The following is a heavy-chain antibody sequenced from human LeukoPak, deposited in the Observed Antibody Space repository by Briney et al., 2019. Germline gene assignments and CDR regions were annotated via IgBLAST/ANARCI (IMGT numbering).Heavy chain of an antibody. J-gene: IGHJ4*02. CDR1: GFTSSSYA. D-gene: IGHD1/OR15-1a*01. V-gene: IGHV3-23*01. CDR2: ISGSDGST. Sequence: GGSLRLSCAASGFTSSSYAMSWVRQAPGKGLEWVSAISGSDGSTYYADSVKGRFTISRDNSKNTLYLQMNSLRAEDTAVYYCAKLESGNTGDYWGQGTLVTVSS. CDR3: AKLESGNTGDY.